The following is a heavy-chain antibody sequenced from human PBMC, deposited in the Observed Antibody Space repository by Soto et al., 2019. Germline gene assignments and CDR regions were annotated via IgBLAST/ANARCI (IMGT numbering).Heavy chain of an antibody. CDR1: GYSFTRHS. CDR2: INPNRGGT. V-gene: IGHV1-2*02. CDR3: AQVPLEPYYCMDV. Sequence: GASVKVSCKASGYSFTRHSMQCVSQAPGEGLEWMGWINPNRGGTNYAQKFQVRVTMTRDTTISTAYMELSRLRSDDTAVYYCAQVPLEPYYCMDVRGQRTTV. J-gene: IGHJ6*02.